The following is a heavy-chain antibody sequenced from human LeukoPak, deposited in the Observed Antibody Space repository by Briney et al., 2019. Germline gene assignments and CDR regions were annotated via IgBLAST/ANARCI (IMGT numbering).Heavy chain of an antibody. Sequence: KPSETLSLTCTVSGASISSYYWSWIRQPAGKGLEWIGRMYTSGRTHYSPSLRSRLTMSVDTSKNQFSLKLTSVTAADTAVYYCANGGNSGSYFEDWGQGTLVTVSS. CDR1: GASISSYY. D-gene: IGHD1-26*01. CDR3: ANGGNSGSYFED. CDR2: MYTSGRT. V-gene: IGHV4-4*07. J-gene: IGHJ4*02.